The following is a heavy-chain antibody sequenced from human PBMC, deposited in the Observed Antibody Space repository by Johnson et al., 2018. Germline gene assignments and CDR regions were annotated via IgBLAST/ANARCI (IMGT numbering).Heavy chain of an antibody. V-gene: IGHV3-30-3*01. D-gene: IGHD3-22*01. J-gene: IGHJ6*03. CDR3: AREDSRASRYYYYYMDV. CDR2: ISYDGSNK. Sequence: VQLVESGGGVVQPGRSLRLSCAASGFIFSSYAMHWVRQAPGKGLEWVAVISYDGSNKYYADSVKGRFPISRDNSKNTLYLQMNSLRAGDTAGYYCAREDSRASRYYYYYMDVGGKGTTVTVSS. CDR1: GFIFSSYA.